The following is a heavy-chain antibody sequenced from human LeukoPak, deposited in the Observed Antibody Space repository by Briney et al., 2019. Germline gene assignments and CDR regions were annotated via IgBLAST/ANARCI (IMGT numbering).Heavy chain of an antibody. D-gene: IGHD3-3*01. CDR3: ARDITIFGVVINFDY. CDR1: GFTFSSYS. Sequence: GGSLRLSCVASGFTFSSYSMNWVRQAPGKGLEWVSYISSSSSTIYYADSVKGRFTISRDNAKNSLYLQMNSLRDEDTAVYYCARDITIFGVVINFDYWGQGTLVTVSS. CDR2: ISSSSSTI. V-gene: IGHV3-48*02. J-gene: IGHJ4*02.